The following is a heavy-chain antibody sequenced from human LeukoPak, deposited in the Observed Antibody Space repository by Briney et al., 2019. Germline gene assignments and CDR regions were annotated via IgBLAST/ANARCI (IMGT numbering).Heavy chain of an antibody. CDR3: ARGEYNSSPFDY. V-gene: IGHV3-30*02. Sequence: GGSLRLSCAASGFTFSSYGMHWVRQAPGKGLEWVAFIRYDGSYKYYADAVKGQFTISRDNSQNTLYLQMNSRRAEDTAVYYCARGEYNSSPFDYWGQGTLVTVSS. CDR2: IRYDGSYK. CDR1: GFTFSSYG. J-gene: IGHJ4*02. D-gene: IGHD6-13*01.